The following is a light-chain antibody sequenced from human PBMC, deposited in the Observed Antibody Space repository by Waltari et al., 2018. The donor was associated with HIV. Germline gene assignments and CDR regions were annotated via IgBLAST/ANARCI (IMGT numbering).Light chain of an antibody. J-gene: IGLJ3*02. Sequence: HSALTQPASVSASPGQSITISCTGASRAFGISNYVSWYQQRPGKVPKVIIYEVNSRPSGVSDRFSGSKSGNTASLTISGLQAEDEADYYCTSYTSNDTLLFGGGTKVTVL. CDR1: SRAFGISNY. CDR2: EVN. V-gene: IGLV2-14*01. CDR3: TSYTSNDTLL.